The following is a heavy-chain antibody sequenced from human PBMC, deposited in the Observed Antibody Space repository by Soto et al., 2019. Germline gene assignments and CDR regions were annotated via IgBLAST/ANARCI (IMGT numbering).Heavy chain of an antibody. CDR1: GYTFTSYY. J-gene: IGHJ4*02. CDR2: INPSGGST. V-gene: IGHV1-46*01. Sequence: QVQLVQSGAEVKKPGASVKISCKASGYTFTSYYMHWVRQAPGQGLEWMGIINPSGGSTNYAQKLQGRVCMTTDTSTSTVYMELNSLRSEDTAVYYCARPPYPGCINAVCYPLDYWGQGTLVTVSS. D-gene: IGHD2-8*01. CDR3: ARPPYPGCINAVCYPLDY.